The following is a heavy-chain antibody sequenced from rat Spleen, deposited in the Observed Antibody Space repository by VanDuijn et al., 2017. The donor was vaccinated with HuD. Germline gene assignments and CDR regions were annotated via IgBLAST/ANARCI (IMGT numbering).Heavy chain of an antibody. V-gene: IGHV5-29*01. J-gene: IGHJ2*01. D-gene: IGHD1-4*01. Sequence: EVQLVESGGGLVQPGRSLKLSCAASGFTFSNYGMAWVRQAPTKGLEWVATISYDGSSTYYRDSVKGRFTISRDNAKSTLYLQMDSLRCEATATYYCARRTTGFDYWGQGVMVTVSS. CDR2: ISYDGSST. CDR3: ARRTTGFDY. CDR1: GFTFSNYG.